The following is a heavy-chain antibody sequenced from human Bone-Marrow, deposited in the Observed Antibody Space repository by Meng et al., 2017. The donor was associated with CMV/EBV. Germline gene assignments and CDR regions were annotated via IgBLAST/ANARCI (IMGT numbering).Heavy chain of an antibody. Sequence: GGSLSLSCEASEFTFSSYAMHWVRLAPGKGLEWVAVISHSGSFKNYADSVRGRFTISRDNSKNTLYLQMDSLRPEDAALYYCVRETYGLPFDYWGQGTRVTVSS. CDR1: EFTFSSYA. V-gene: IGHV3-30*04. D-gene: IGHD3-10*01. CDR2: ISHSGSFK. CDR3: VRETYGLPFDY. J-gene: IGHJ4*02.